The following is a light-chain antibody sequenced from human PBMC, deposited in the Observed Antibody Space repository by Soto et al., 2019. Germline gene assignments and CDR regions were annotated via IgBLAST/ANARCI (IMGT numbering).Light chain of an antibody. V-gene: IGKV3-15*01. CDR3: QQYNNWRPYT. J-gene: IGKJ2*01. Sequence: EIVMTQSPATLSVSPGERATLSCRASQSISSNLAWYQRRPGQAPRLLIYGASARATGIPARFSCSGSGTEFTLTISSLQSEDFAVYYCQQYNNWRPYTFGQGTKVEIK. CDR2: GAS. CDR1: QSISSN.